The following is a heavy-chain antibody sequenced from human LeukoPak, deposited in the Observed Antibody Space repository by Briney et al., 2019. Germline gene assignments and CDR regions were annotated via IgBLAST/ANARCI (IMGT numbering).Heavy chain of an antibody. CDR2: ISGSDGRT. D-gene: IGHD5-18*01. CDR3: AKDRDTYGYVTSFDY. V-gene: IGHV3-23*01. J-gene: IGHJ4*02. CDR1: GYTFSSYA. Sequence: GGSLRLSCAASGYTFSSYAMSWVRRTPGQGLEWVSAISGSDGRTYYADSVKGRFTISRDDSKNTLYLQMNSLRADDTAVFYCAKDRDTYGYVTSFDYWGQGTLVTVSS.